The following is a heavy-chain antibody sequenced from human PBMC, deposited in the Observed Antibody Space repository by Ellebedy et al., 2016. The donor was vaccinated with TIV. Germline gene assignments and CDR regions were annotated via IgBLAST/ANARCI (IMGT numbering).Heavy chain of an antibody. J-gene: IGHJ4*02. CDR3: THQMEGATWH. V-gene: IGHV3-15*01. CDR1: GVTFSNAW. CDR2: IKSKVDGGTT. Sequence: PGGSLRLSCALSGVTFSNAWMSWVRQAPGKGLEWVGRIKSKVDGGTTDYAAPVTGRFIMSRDDSKNTFYLQMNSLKTEDTAVYYCTHQMEGATWHWGQGTLVTVSS. D-gene: IGHD1-26*01.